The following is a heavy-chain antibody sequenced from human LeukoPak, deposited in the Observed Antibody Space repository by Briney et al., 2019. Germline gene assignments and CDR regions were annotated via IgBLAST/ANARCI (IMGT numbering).Heavy chain of an antibody. J-gene: IGHJ6*02. CDR3: ARRDYEFWSGAGGYGMDV. D-gene: IGHD3-3*01. Sequence: ESLRISCKASGYSFISNWISWVRQMPPKGLAWMGRTDPSDSYTNYSPSFQGHVTISADKSIGTAYLQWSSLEASDTAMYYCARRDYEFWSGAGGYGMDVWGQGTTVTVSS. CDR1: GYSFISNW. V-gene: IGHV5-10-1*01. CDR2: TDPSDSYT.